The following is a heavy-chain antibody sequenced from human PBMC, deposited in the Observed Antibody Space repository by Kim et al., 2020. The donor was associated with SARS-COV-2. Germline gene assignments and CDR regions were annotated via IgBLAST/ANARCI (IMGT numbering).Heavy chain of an antibody. J-gene: IGHJ4*02. Sequence: GGSLRLSCAASGFTFSSYGMHWVRQAPGKGLEWVAVIWYDGSNKYYADSVKGRFTISRDNSKNTLYLQMNSLRAEDTAVYYCARGYPGRYYFDYWGQGTLVTVSS. V-gene: IGHV3-33*01. CDR1: GFTFSSYG. CDR3: ARGYPGRYYFDY. D-gene: IGHD2-15*01. CDR2: IWYDGSNK.